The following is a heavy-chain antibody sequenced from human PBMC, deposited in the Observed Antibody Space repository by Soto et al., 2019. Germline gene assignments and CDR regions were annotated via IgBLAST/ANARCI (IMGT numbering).Heavy chain of an antibody. CDR1: GGSISSSSYY. Sequence: QLQLQESGPGLVKPSETLSLTCTVSGGSISSSSYYWGWIRQPPGKGLEWIGSIYYSGSTYYNPSLKSRVTISVDTSKNQFSLKLSSVTAADTAVYYCARNPVYDSSGYYFGLYYYYGMDVWGQGTTVTVSS. V-gene: IGHV4-39*01. J-gene: IGHJ6*02. D-gene: IGHD3-22*01. CDR2: IYYSGST. CDR3: ARNPVYDSSGYYFGLYYYYGMDV.